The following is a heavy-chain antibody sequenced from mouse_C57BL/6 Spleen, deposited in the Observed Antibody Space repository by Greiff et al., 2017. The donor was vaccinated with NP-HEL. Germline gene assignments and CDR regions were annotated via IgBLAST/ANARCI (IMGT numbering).Heavy chain of an antibody. J-gene: IGHJ1*03. D-gene: IGHD2-12*01. CDR2: INPGSGGT. V-gene: IGHV1-54*01. CDR1: GYAFTNYL. Sequence: VQLQQSGAELVRPGTSVKVSCKASGYAFTNYLIEWVKQRPGQGLEWIGVINPGSGGTNYNEKFKGKATLTADKSSSTAYMQLSSLTSEDSAVYFCARNPLYSNDESWYFDVWGTGTTVTVSS. CDR3: ARNPLYSNDESWYFDV.